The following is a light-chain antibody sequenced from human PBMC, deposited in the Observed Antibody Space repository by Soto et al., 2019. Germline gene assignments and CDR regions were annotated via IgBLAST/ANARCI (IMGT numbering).Light chain of an antibody. CDR3: SSHTSGDTRV. CDR2: EVN. J-gene: IGLJ1*01. Sequence: QSVLTQPPSVSGSPGQSVTISCTGTSSDVGSYNRVSWYQQPPGTAPKLMIYEVNNRPSGVPDRFSGSKSGNTASLTITGLQAEDEADYYCSSHTSGDTRVFGSGTKVTVL. CDR1: SSDVGSYNR. V-gene: IGLV2-18*02.